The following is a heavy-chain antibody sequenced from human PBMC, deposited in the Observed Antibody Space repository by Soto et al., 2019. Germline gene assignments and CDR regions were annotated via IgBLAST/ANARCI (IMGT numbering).Heavy chain of an antibody. D-gene: IGHD3-10*01. CDR2: IIPIFGTA. V-gene: IGHV1-69*13. Sequence: ASVKVSCKASGGTFSSYAISWVRQAPGQGLEWMGGIIPIFGTANYAQKFQGRVTITADESTSTAYMELSSLRSEDTAVYYCARAQELLQSMDVWGQGTTVTVSS. CDR3: ARAQELLQSMDV. CDR1: GGTFSSYA. J-gene: IGHJ6*02.